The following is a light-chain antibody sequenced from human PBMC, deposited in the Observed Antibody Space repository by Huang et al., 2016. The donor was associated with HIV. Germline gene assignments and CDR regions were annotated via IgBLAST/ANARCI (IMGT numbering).Light chain of an antibody. J-gene: IGKJ5*01. CDR2: DAS. CDR1: QDISNY. V-gene: IGKV1-33*01. Sequence: DIQMTQSPSSLSASVGDRVTITCQASQDISNYLNWYQQKPGKAPKLLIYDASTLETGVPSMFSGSGSGTDFTFTISSLQPEDIATYYCQQYDNLPITFGQGTRLEIK. CDR3: QQYDNLPIT.